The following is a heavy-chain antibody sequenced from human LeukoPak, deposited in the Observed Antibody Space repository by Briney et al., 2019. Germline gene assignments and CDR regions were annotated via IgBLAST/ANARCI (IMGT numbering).Heavy chain of an antibody. CDR3: ARAGYDFWSGYYSYFDY. CDR1: GFTVSSNY. Sequence: PGRSLRLSCAASGFTVSSNYMSWVRQAPGKGLEWVSVIYSGGSTYYADSVKGRFTISRDNSKNTLYLQMNSLRAEDTAVYYCARAGYDFWSGYYSYFDYWGQGTLVTVSS. J-gene: IGHJ4*02. V-gene: IGHV3-66*01. CDR2: IYSGGST. D-gene: IGHD3-3*01.